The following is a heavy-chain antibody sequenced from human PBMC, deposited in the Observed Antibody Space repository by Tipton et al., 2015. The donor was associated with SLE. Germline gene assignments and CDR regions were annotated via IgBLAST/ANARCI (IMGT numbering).Heavy chain of an antibody. CDR3: VKVRAGWGWGAFDS. D-gene: IGHD7-27*01. CDR1: GFIFSSHW. V-gene: IGHV3-7*03. J-gene: IGHJ4*02. Sequence: SLRLSCTASGFIFSSHWMTWVRQAPGKGLEWVADINQNGYDKYSVDSVKGRFTISRDNAKNSLYLQMNNLRAEDTAIYYCVKVRAGWGWGAFDSWGQGTLVTVSS. CDR2: INQNGYDK.